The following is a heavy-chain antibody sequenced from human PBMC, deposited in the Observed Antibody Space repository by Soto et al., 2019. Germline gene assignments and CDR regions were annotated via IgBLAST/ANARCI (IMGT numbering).Heavy chain of an antibody. CDR1: GFTFSGYS. CDR2: ISSSSSYI. CDR3: AREAATVTTYYLAY. J-gene: IGHJ4*02. V-gene: IGHV3-21*01. Sequence: GGSLRLSCAASGFTFSGYSMNWVRQAPGKGLEWVSSISSSSSYIYYADSVKGRFTISRDNAKNSLYLQMNSLRAEDTAVYYCAREAATVTTYYLAYWGQGTLVTVSS. D-gene: IGHD4-4*01.